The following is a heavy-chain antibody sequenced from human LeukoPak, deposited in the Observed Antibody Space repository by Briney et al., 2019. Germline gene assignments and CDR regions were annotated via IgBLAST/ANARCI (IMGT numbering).Heavy chain of an antibody. V-gene: IGHV3-64*01. CDR3: ATYYYDSGGFHFHH. Sequence: GGSLRLSCAASGFTFRSYGMHWARQAPGKGLEYVSAISSNGGRTYYANSVKGRFTISRDNSRNTLYLQMGSLRAEDMAVYYCATYYYDSGGFHFHHWGQGTLVTVSS. D-gene: IGHD3-22*01. CDR2: ISSNGGRT. J-gene: IGHJ1*01. CDR1: GFTFRSYG.